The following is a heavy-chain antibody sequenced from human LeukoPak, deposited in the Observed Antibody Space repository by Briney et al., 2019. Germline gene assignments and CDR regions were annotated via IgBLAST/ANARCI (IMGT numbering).Heavy chain of an antibody. D-gene: IGHD6-19*01. J-gene: IGHJ6*02. Sequence: ASVKVSCKASGNTFSSNGISWVRQAPGQGLEWMGWISAYNGNTNYAQKLQGRVTMTTDTSTSTAYMELRSLRSDDTAVYYCARDAGYSSGWYQNHYYYYGMDVWGQGTTVTVSS. CDR1: GNTFSSNG. CDR2: ISAYNGNT. CDR3: ARDAGYSSGWYQNHYYYYGMDV. V-gene: IGHV1-18*01.